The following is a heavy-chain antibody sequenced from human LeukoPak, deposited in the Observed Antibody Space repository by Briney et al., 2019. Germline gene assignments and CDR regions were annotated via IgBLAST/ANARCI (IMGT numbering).Heavy chain of an antibody. J-gene: IGHJ4*02. CDR1: GGTFSSYD. D-gene: IGHD6-19*01. V-gene: IGHV1-69*06. CDR3: ASGFFVPSSGWPFDF. Sequence: SVKVSCKASGGTFSSYDINWVRQAPGQGLEWMGGIIPIFGTSNYAQKFQGRITIIADKSTSTAFMELSSLRFEDTAVYYCASGFFVPSSGWPFDFWGQGTLVTVSS. CDR2: IIPIFGTS.